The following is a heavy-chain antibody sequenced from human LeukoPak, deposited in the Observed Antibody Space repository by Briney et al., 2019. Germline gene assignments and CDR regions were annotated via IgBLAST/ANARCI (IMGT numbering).Heavy chain of an antibody. CDR3: ARSAPRGSGSYYYYMDV. D-gene: IGHD3-10*01. CDR2: IYSGGTT. J-gene: IGHJ6*03. CDR1: GFTFVSYS. V-gene: IGHV3-53*01. Sequence: GGSLRLSCAASGFTFVSYSFNWVRQAPGKGLEWVSVIYSGGTTYFAASVKGRFTISRDNSKNTLYLQMNSLRAEDTAVYYCARSAPRGSGSYYYYMDVWGKGTTVTVSS.